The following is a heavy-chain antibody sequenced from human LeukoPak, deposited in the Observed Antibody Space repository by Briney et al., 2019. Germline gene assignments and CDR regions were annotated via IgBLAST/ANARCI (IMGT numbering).Heavy chain of an antibody. J-gene: IGHJ4*02. CDR1: GYTFTSYY. Sequence: ASVKLSCKASGYTFTSYYINWVRQVTGQGLEWMGWINPNSGNTGYAQKFQGRVTITRNPSINTAYMELSSLRSEGTAVYYCARGMISSAYSSSSVVDYWGQGTLVTVSS. V-gene: IGHV1-8*03. CDR3: ARGMISSAYSSSSVVDY. CDR2: INPNSGNT. D-gene: IGHD6-6*01.